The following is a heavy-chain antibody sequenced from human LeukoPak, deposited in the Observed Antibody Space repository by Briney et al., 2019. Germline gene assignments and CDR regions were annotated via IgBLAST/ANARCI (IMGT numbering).Heavy chain of an antibody. J-gene: IGHJ4*02. CDR3: ARTGSTALPPYLDY. CDR1: GGSISSSGYY. V-gene: IGHV4-39*01. CDR2: IYYSGST. D-gene: IGHD3-10*01. Sequence: SETLSLTCTVSGGSISSSGYYWGWIRQPPGKGLEWIGTIYYSGSTYYNPSLNSRVTISVDTSKNQFSLKLSSVTAADTAVYYCARTGSTALPPYLDYWGQGALVTVSS.